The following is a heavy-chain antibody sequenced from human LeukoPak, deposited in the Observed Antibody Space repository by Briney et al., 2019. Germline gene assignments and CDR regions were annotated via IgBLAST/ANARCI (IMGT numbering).Heavy chain of an antibody. CDR2: IRSKAYGGTT. CDR1: GFTFGDYA. V-gene: IGHV3-49*03. CDR3: TGDGSSWEPSYFHY. J-gene: IGHJ4*02. Sequence: PGGSLRLSCTASGFTFGDYAMSWFRQAPGKGLEWVGFIRSKAYGGTTEYAASVKGRFTISRDDSKSIAYLQMNSLKTEDTAVHYCTGDGSSWEPSYFHYCVQGTLVSVCS. D-gene: IGHD6-13*01.